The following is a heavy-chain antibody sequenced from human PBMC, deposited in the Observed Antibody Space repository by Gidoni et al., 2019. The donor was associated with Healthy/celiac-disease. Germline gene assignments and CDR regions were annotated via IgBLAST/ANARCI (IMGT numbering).Heavy chain of an antibody. Sequence: QVQLQESGPGLVKPSQTLSPTSTVSGGSISSGDYYWSWIRQPPGKGLEWIGYIYYSGSTYYNPSLKSRVTISVDTSKNQFSLKLSSVTAADTAVYYCARELTVVNGGFDYWGQGTLVTVSS. J-gene: IGHJ4*02. V-gene: IGHV4-30-4*01. CDR1: GGSISSGDYY. D-gene: IGHD2-15*01. CDR3: ARELTVVNGGFDY. CDR2: IYYSGST.